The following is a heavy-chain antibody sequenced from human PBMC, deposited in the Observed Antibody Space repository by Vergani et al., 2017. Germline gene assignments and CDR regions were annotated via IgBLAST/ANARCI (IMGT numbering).Heavy chain of an antibody. V-gene: IGHV3-23*01. CDR1: GFTFSSYA. J-gene: IGHJ4*02. CDR3: AIHRDGYFDY. CDR2: ISGSGGNT. Sequence: EVQLLESGGGLVQPGGSLRLSCAASGFTFSSYAMSWVRQAPGKGLEWVSAISGSGGNTYYADSVEGRFTISRDNSKNTLYLQMNSLRAEDTAVYYCAIHRDGYFDYWGQGTLVTVSS. D-gene: IGHD5-24*01.